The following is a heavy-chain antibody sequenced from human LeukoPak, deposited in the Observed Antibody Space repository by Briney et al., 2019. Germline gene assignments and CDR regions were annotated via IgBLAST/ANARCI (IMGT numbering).Heavy chain of an antibody. J-gene: IGHJ4*02. CDR2: IKQDGSEK. CDR1: GFTFGDYA. Sequence: GGSLRLSCTASGFTFGDYAMSWFRQAPGKGLEWVANIKQDGSEKYYVDSVKGRFTISRDNAKNSLYLQMNSLRAEDTAVYYCARDRGIAAAGNDYWGQGTLVTVSS. V-gene: IGHV3-7*01. D-gene: IGHD6-13*01. CDR3: ARDRGIAAAGNDY.